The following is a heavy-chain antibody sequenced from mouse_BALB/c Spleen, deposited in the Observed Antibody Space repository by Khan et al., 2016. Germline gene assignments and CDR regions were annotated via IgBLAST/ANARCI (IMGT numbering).Heavy chain of an antibody. Sequence: VQLQESGAELMKSGASVKISCKTTGYTFSSYWIEWVKQRPGHGLEWIGEILPGSGSSNYNEKFNDKATFTADTSSNTAYMQLSSLTSEDSAVYYCARRGTTMDYWGQGTSVTVSS. CDR3: ARRGTTMDY. D-gene: IGHD2-14*01. CDR1: GYTFSSYW. V-gene: IGHV1-9*01. J-gene: IGHJ4*01. CDR2: ILPGSGSS.